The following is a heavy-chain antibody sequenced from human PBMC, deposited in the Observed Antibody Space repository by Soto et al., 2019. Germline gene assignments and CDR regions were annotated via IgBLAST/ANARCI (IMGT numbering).Heavy chain of an antibody. Sequence: QVQLQESGPGLVKPSETLSLTCTVSGGSVSSGSYYCSWIRQPPGKGLEWIGYIYYSGSTNYNPDLKSRVPISVDTSKNQFSLKLSSVTAADTAVYYCARGIEGWYQGRYYYGMDVWGQGTTVTVSS. J-gene: IGHJ6*02. V-gene: IGHV4-61*01. D-gene: IGHD6-19*01. CDR3: ARGIEGWYQGRYYYGMDV. CDR2: IYYSGST. CDR1: GGSVSSGSYY.